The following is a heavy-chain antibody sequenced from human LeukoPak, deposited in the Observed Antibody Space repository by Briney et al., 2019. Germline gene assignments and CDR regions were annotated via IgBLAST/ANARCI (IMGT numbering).Heavy chain of an antibody. D-gene: IGHD2-2*02. CDR3: VGVVPAAIIDP. CDR1: GGSISNYY. V-gene: IGHV4-59*12. CDR2: IYYTGST. Sequence: SETLSLTCTVSGGSISNYYWNWIRQPPGKGLEWIGYIYYTGSTNYNPSLKSRVTMSVDTSKNQFSLKLSSVTAADTAVYYCVGVVPAAIIDPWGQGTLVTVSS. J-gene: IGHJ5*02.